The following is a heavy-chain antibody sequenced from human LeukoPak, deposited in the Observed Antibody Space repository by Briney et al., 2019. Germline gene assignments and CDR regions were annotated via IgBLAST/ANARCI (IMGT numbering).Heavy chain of an antibody. CDR2: INHSGST. CDR1: GGSFSGYY. D-gene: IGHD3-10*01. Sequence: SETLSLTCAVYGGSFSGYYWSWIRQPPGKGLEWIGEINHSGSTNYNPSLKSRVTISVDTSKNQFSLKLSSVTAADTAVYYCARHPDYYGSGSYYSVDVWGQGTTVTVSS. J-gene: IGHJ6*01. CDR3: ARHPDYYGSGSYYSVDV. V-gene: IGHV4-34*01.